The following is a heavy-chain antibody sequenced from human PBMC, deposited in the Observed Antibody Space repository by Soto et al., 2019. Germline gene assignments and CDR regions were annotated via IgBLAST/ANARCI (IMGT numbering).Heavy chain of an antibody. J-gene: IGHJ4*02. Sequence: EVQLVDSGGGLVEPGGSLRLSCATYGFAFNSAWLSWIRHAPGKGLEWVGRLKGKNAGVTIDYAAPVTGRFIISSDDSKNMLYLQMNSLKIEDTGVYYCTTEFGYRSGQNDHWGQRTLVTVSS. CDR3: TTEFGYRSGQNDH. CDR1: GFAFNSAW. V-gene: IGHV3-15*01. CDR2: LKGKNAGVTI. D-gene: IGHD6-19*01.